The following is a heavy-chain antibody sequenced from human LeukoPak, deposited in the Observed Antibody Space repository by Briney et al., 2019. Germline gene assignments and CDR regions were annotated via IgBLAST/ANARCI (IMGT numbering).Heavy chain of an antibody. CDR2: IYSGGGT. J-gene: IGHJ6*03. Sequence: GGSLRLSCAASGFTVSSNYMSWVRQAPGKGLEWVSVIYSGGGTYYADSVKGRFTISRDNSKNTLYLQMNSLRAEDTAVYCCARWGCSSTSCYTRHYYYYYMDVWGKGTTVTVSS. V-gene: IGHV3-53*01. CDR3: ARWGCSSTSCYTRHYYYYYMDV. CDR1: GFTVSSNY. D-gene: IGHD2-2*02.